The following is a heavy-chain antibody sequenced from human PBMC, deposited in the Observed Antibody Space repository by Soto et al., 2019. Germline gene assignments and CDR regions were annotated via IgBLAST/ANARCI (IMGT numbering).Heavy chain of an antibody. Sequence: GGSLRLSCVVSVFPFGANAMSWVRQAPGKGLEWVSGLSNTGRRTSYADSVKGRFNISRDNSENTVYLQMNSLRVEDTAVYYCAPEMAATQGPFDNWGQGTLVTVSS. V-gene: IGHV3-23*01. CDR2: LSNTGRRT. CDR3: APEMAATQGPFDN. J-gene: IGHJ4*02. D-gene: IGHD1-26*01. CDR1: VFPFGANA.